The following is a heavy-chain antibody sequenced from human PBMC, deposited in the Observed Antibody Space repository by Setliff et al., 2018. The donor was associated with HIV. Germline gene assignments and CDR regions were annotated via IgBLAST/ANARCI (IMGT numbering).Heavy chain of an antibody. CDR3: ARGQYDILTGLRRYAFDM. CDR1: GVTFNYSF. CDR2: VVPTIHEA. J-gene: IGHJ3*02. Sequence: GASVKVSCKASGVTFNYSFITWVRQAPGQGLEWMGGVVPTIHEATYAQKFQGRVTITADGSTSIVYMELSSLRSEDTAVYFCARGQYDILTGLRRYAFDMWGQGTMVTVSS. V-gene: IGHV1-69*13. D-gene: IGHD3-9*01.